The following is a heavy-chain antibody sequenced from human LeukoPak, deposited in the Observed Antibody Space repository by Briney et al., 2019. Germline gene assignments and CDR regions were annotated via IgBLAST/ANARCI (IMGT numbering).Heavy chain of an antibody. D-gene: IGHD3-22*01. J-gene: IGHJ3*02. CDR3: ARAKDRATYYYDSSGCPEAFDI. Sequence: GESLKISCKGSGYSFTSYWIGWVRQMPGKGLEWMGIIYPGDSDTRYSPSFQGQVTISADKSISTAYLQWSSLKASDTAMYYCARAKDRATYYYDSSGCPEAFDIWGQGTMVTVSS. CDR2: IYPGDSDT. CDR1: GYSFTSYW. V-gene: IGHV5-51*01.